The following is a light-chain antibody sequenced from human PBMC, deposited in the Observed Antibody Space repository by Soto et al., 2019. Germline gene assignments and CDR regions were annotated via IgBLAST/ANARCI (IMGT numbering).Light chain of an antibody. V-gene: IGKV3-20*01. Sequence: EIVLTQSPGTLSLSPRERATLSCRASQSVSSNYLAWYHHKPGQAPRLLIYGASSRAPGIPDRFSGSGSGTDFTLTISRLEPEDFAVYYCQQYAASPRTFGQGTQVEVK. CDR3: QQYAASPRT. CDR2: GAS. CDR1: QSVSSNY. J-gene: IGKJ1*01.